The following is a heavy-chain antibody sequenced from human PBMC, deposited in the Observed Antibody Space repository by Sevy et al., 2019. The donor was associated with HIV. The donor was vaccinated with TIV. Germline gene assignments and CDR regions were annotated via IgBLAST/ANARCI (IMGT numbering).Heavy chain of an antibody. D-gene: IGHD6-6*01. Sequence: GGSLRLSCAASGFRFSDYAMHWVRQAPGKGLEWVSGISWNSVSLDYADSVKGRFTISRDNAKNSLYLQMNRLRSEDTALYYCAKDNRPATMSNSSYYYYYGMDVLGQGTTVTVSS. CDR1: GFRFSDYA. CDR3: AKDNRPATMSNSSYYYYYGMDV. V-gene: IGHV3-9*01. J-gene: IGHJ6*02. CDR2: ISWNSVSL.